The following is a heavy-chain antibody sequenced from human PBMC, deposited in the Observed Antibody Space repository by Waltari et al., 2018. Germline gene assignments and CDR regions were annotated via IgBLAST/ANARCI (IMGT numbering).Heavy chain of an antibody. CDR1: GYTFTSYA. D-gene: IGHD3-10*01. CDR3: ARDGQGVIDY. CDR2: INAVNGNT. V-gene: IGHV1-3*01. J-gene: IGHJ4*02. Sequence: QLQLGQSGAEVRKPGASVKVSCRASGYTFTSYAMQCVRQAPGQRLEWMGWINAVNGNTKYAQKFQGRVTITSDTSASTAYMELSSLRSEDTAVYYCARDGQGVIDYWGQGTLVTVSS.